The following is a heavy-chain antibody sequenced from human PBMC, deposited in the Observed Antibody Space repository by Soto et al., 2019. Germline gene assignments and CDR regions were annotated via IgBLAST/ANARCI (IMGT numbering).Heavy chain of an antibody. CDR3: ARVRFFPVSFDP. Sequence: PSETLSLTCAVYGGSFSGYYWSWIRQPPGKGLEWIGEINHSGSTNYNPSLKSRVTISVDTSNNQFSLKLSSVTAADTAVYYCARVRFFPVSFDPWGQGTLVTVSS. CDR2: INHSGST. CDR1: GGSFSGYY. J-gene: IGHJ5*02. V-gene: IGHV4-34*01. D-gene: IGHD3-3*01.